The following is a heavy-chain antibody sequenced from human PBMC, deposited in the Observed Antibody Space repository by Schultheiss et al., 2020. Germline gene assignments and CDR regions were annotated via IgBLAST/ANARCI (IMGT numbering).Heavy chain of an antibody. CDR2: IYSGGST. CDR1: GFTVSSNY. J-gene: IGHJ4*02. Sequence: GGSLRLSCAASGFTVSSNYMSWVRQAPGKGLEWVSVIYSGGSTYYADSVKGRFTISRDNSKNTLYLQMNSLRAEDTAVYYCAKEVGWELLLPFDYWGQGTLVTVSS. D-gene: IGHD1-26*01. V-gene: IGHV3-53*01. CDR3: AKEVGWELLLPFDY.